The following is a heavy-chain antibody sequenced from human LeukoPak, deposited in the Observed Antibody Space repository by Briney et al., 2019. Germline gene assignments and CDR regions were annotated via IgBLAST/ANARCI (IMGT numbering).Heavy chain of an antibody. CDR3: ARSSGSSTVHDY. D-gene: IGHD6-19*01. CDR1: GGSISSGGYY. Sequence: SETLSLTCTVSGGSISSGGYYWSWIRQHPGKGLEWIGYIYYSGSTCYNPSLKSRVTISVDTSKNQFSLKLSSVTAADTAVYYCARSSGSSTVHDYWGQEPWSPSPQ. CDR2: IYYSGST. J-gene: IGHJ4*01. V-gene: IGHV4-31*03.